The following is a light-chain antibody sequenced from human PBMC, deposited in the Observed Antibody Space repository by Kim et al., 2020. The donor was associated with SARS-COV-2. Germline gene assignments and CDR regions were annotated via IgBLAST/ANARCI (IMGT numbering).Light chain of an antibody. J-gene: IGKJ2*02. CDR3: QQYRSYPWT. CDR1: RNIDDS. CDR2: KAS. Sequence: SASVGDKITITCRASRNIDDSVAWYQQKPGRAPKLLIYKASTLKSGVPSTFSGSGSGTEFTLTTSSLQPDDFATYYCQQYRSYPWTFGQGTKLEI. V-gene: IGKV1-5*03.